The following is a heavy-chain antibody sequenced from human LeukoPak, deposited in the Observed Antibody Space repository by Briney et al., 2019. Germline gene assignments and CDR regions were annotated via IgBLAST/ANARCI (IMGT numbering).Heavy chain of an antibody. CDR1: GFTFSSYS. CDR3: ARDQAGDYVPPDY. J-gene: IGHJ4*02. Sequence: GGSLRLSCAASGFTFSSYSMNWVRQAPGKGLEWVSYISSSSSTIYYADSVKGRFTISRDNAKNSLYLQMNSLRAEDTAVYYCARDQAGDYVPPDYWGQGTLVTVSS. CDR2: ISSSSSTI. D-gene: IGHD4-17*01. V-gene: IGHV3-48*01.